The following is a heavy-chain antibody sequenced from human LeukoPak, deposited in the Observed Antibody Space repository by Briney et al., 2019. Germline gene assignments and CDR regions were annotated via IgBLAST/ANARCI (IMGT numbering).Heavy chain of an antibody. CDR2: IYYSGST. CDR3: ARQGAGEVVVVPAAMLNFDY. Sequence: SETLSLTCTVSGGSISISSYYWGWIRQPPGKGLEWIGSIYYSGSTYYNPSLKSRVTISVDTSKNQFSLKLSSVTAADTAVYYCARQGAGEVVVVPAAMLNFDYWGQGTLVTVSS. D-gene: IGHD2-2*01. CDR1: GGSISISSYY. J-gene: IGHJ4*02. V-gene: IGHV4-39*01.